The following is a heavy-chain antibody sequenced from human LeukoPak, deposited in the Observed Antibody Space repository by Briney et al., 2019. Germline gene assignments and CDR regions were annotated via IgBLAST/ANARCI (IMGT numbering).Heavy chain of an antibody. CDR2: MNPNSGNT. CDR3: ARGVPEDY. CDR1: GGTFSSYA. V-gene: IGHV1-8*02. J-gene: IGHJ4*02. Sequence: ASVKVSCKASGGTFSSYAISWVRQAPGQGLEWMGWMNPNSGNTGYAQKFQGRVTMTRNTSISTAYMELSSLRSEDTAVYYCARGVPEDYWGQGTLVTVSS.